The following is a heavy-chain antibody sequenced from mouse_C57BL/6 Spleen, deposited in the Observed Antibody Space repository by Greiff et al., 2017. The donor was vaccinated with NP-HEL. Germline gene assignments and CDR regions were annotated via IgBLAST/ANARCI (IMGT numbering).Heavy chain of an antibody. CDR1: GYTFTSYW. CDR3: ARGDYGNAEGFAY. V-gene: IGHV1-64*01. D-gene: IGHD2-1*01. Sequence: QVQLQQPGAELVKPGASVKLSCKASGYTFTSYWMHWVKQRPGQGLEWIGMIHPNSGSTNYNEKFKSKATLTVDKSSSTAYMQLSNLTSEDSAVYDCARGDYGNAEGFAYWGQGTLVTVSA. J-gene: IGHJ3*01. CDR2: IHPNSGST.